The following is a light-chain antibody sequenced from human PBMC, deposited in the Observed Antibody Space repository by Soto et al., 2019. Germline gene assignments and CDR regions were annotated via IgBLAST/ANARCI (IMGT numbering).Light chain of an antibody. V-gene: IGKV3-20*01. CDR3: RYYGATALT. CDR2: GPS. CDR1: QSVHSSD. Sequence: VLTQSPGTLSLSPGERATLSCGASQSVHSSDIAWYQQKPGQAPRLLVYGPSYRAAGIPDRFSGGGSGTEFTLTISRLEPEDCAVYYCRYYGATALTFGGGTKVEI. J-gene: IGKJ4*01.